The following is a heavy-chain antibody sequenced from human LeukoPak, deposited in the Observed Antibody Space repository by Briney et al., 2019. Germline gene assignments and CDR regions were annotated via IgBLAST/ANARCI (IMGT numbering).Heavy chain of an antibody. D-gene: IGHD4-17*01. CDR2: ISAYNGNT. Sequence: ASVKVSCKASRYTYTSYGISWVGQAPGRGLEWMGWISAYNGNTNYAQKLQGRVTMTTDTSTSTAYMELRSLRSDDTSVYYCARVSYGEASFDYWGQGTLVTVSS. V-gene: IGHV1-18*01. J-gene: IGHJ4*02. CDR1: RYTYTSYG. CDR3: ARVSYGEASFDY.